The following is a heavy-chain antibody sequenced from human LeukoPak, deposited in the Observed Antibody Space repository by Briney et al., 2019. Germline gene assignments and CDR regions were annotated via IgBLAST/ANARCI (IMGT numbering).Heavy chain of an antibody. CDR3: ARDLVVGATRGFDY. J-gene: IGHJ4*02. CDR1: NYTFTSYA. Sequence: ASVKVSCKASNYTFTSYAISWLRQAPGQGLEWMGWISAYNGNTNYAQKLQGRVTMTTDTSTSTAYMELRSLRSDDTAVYYCARDLVVGATRGFDYWGQGTLVTVSS. V-gene: IGHV1-18*01. CDR2: ISAYNGNT. D-gene: IGHD1-26*01.